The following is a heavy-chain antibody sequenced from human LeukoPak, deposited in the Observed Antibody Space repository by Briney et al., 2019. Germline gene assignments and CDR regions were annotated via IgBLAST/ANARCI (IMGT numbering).Heavy chain of an antibody. CDR2: IYTSGST. D-gene: IGHD3-22*01. CDR1: GGSISSYY. Sequence: PSETLSLTCTVSGGSISSYYWNWIRQPAGKGLEYIGRIYTSGSTNYNPSLKSRVTMSVDTSKNQFSLKLRSVTAADTAVYYCARDRYYYDSSGYNYMDVWGKGTTVTISS. V-gene: IGHV4-4*07. J-gene: IGHJ6*03. CDR3: ARDRYYYDSSGYNYMDV.